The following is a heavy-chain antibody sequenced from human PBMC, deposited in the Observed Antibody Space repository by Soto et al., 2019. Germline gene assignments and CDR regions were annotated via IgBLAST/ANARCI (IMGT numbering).Heavy chain of an antibody. CDR1: GGSFSGYY. Sequence: SETLSLTCAVYGGSFSGYYWSWIRQPPGKGLEWIGEINHSGSTNYNPSLKSRVTISVDTSKNQFSLKLSSVTAADTAVYYCARGYCSGGSCYSRYYYYYYMDVWGEGTTVTVSS. V-gene: IGHV4-34*01. CDR3: ARGYCSGGSCYSRYYYYYYMDV. D-gene: IGHD2-15*01. CDR2: INHSGST. J-gene: IGHJ6*03.